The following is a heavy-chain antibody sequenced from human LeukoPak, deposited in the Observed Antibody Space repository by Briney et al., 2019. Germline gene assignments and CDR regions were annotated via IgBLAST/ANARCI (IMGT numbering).Heavy chain of an antibody. J-gene: IGHJ4*02. CDR2: INHSGST. CDR1: GGSFSGYY. CDR3: ARRRAVAGRTLDY. V-gene: IGHV4-34*01. Sequence: PSETLSLTCAVYGGSFSGYYWSWIRQPPGKGLEWLGEINHSGSTNYNPSLKSRVTISVDTSKNQFSLKLSSVTAADTAVYYCARRRAVAGRTLDYWGQGTLVTVSS. D-gene: IGHD6-19*01.